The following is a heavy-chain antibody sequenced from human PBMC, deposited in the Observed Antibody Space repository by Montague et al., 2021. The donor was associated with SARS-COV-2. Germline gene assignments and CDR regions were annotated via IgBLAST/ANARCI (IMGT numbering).Heavy chain of an antibody. Sequence: TLSLTCTVSGGSISSGGYYWSWIRQHPGKGLEWIGYIYYSGSTYYNPSLKSRVTISVDTSKNQFSLKLSSVTAADTAAYYCARDGRRTTVTPRGVITLHSFDYWGQGTMVTVSS. CDR3: ARDGRRTTVTPRGVITLHSFDY. V-gene: IGHV4-31*03. CDR2: IYYSGST. J-gene: IGHJ4*02. D-gene: IGHD4-17*01. CDR1: GGSISSGGYY.